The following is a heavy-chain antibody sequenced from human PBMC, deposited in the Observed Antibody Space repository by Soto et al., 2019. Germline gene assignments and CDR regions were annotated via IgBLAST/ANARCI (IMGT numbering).Heavy chain of an antibody. CDR2: INPSGGSA. Sequence: QVQLVQSGAEVEKPGASMKVSCKSSGYTFTSYYIHWVRRAPGQGLEWMGIINPSGGSATYAQNCQGRVTMTRDTSTTTVYMELTSLTSEDTAVYYCARASVAGRRFDYWGQGTLVTVSS. D-gene: IGHD6-19*01. J-gene: IGHJ4*02. CDR3: ARASVAGRRFDY. CDR1: GYTFTSYY. V-gene: IGHV1-46*01.